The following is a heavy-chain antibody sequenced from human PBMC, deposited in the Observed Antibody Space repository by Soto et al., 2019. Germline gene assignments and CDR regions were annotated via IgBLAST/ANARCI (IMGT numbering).Heavy chain of an antibody. CDR1: GFTFDDYA. Sequence: EVQLVEAGGGLVQPGRSLRLSCAGSGFTFDDYAMHWVRQAAGKGLEWVSGISWDSDTIEYADSVQGRFTISRDNAKNSLYLQMNSLRLEDTALYFCAKDMTPNYSETNAYPAFDKWGLGTMITVSS. D-gene: IGHD3-16*01. CDR2: ISWDSDTI. CDR3: AKDMTPNYSETNAYPAFDK. J-gene: IGHJ3*02. V-gene: IGHV3-9*01.